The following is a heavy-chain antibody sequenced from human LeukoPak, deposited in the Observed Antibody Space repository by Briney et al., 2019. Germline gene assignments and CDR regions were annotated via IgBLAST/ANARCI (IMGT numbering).Heavy chain of an antibody. CDR1: GFTFSSYG. D-gene: IGHD5-18*01. V-gene: IGHV3-30*18. CDR2: ISYDGSNK. J-gene: IGHJ4*02. CDR3: AKDRGYGYSYGDY. Sequence: GRSLRLSCAASGFTFSSYGMHWVRQAPGKGLEWVAVISYDGSNKYHADSVKGRFTISRDNSKNTLYLQMNSLRAEDTAVYYCAKDRGYGYSYGDYWGQGTLVTVSS.